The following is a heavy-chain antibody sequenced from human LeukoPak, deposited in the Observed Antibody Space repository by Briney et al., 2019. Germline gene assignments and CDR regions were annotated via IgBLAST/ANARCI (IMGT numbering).Heavy chain of an antibody. CDR2: ISYSGSST. V-gene: IGHV3-23*01. CDR3: ARDGSTWYMTYFDY. CDR1: GFTFSSYA. Sequence: GGSLRLSCAASGFTFSSYAMSWVRQAPGKGLEWVSAISYSGSSTYYADSVKGRFSISRDNSKNTLYLQMNSLRVEDTAVYYCARDGSTWYMTYFDYWGQGALVTVSS. D-gene: IGHD6-13*01. J-gene: IGHJ4*02.